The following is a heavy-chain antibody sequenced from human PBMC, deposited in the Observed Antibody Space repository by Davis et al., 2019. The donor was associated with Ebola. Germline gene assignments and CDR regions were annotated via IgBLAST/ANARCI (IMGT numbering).Heavy chain of an antibody. D-gene: IGHD1-14*01. CDR3: TPRTTPEGMDV. CDR1: GFTFSSYG. Sequence: GGSLRLSCAASGFTFSSYGMHWVRQAPGKGLEWVAVIWYDGSNKYYADSVKGRFTISRDNSKNTLYLQMNSLRAEDTAVYYCTPRTTPEGMDVWGQGTTVTVSS. CDR2: IWYDGSNK. J-gene: IGHJ6*02. V-gene: IGHV3-33*01.